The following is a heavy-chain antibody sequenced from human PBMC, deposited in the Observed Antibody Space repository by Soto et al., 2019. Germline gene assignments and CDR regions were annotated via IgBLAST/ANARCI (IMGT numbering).Heavy chain of an antibody. CDR3: AKDSLPELGSGNPTGLLYGMDV. V-gene: IGHV3-30*18. CDR1: GFTFSSYG. CDR2: ISYDGSNK. D-gene: IGHD3-10*01. J-gene: IGHJ6*02. Sequence: GGSLRLSCAASGFTFSSYGMHWVRQAPGKGLEWVAVISYDGSNKYYADSVKGRFTISRDNSKNTLYLQMNSLRAEDTAVYYCAKDSLPELGSGNPTGLLYGMDVWGQGTTVTVSS.